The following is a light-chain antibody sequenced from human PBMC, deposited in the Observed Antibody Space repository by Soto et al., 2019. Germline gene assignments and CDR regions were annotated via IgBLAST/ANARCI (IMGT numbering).Light chain of an antibody. J-gene: IGLJ1*01. Sequence: QSVLTQPASVSGSPGQSITISCTGTSSDVGSYNLVSWYQQHPGKAPKLMIYEGSKRPSGVSNRFSGSKSGNTASLTISGLQAEDEADYYCCSYAGSSLIGTGTKVTVL. CDR1: SSDVGSYNL. CDR2: EGS. CDR3: CSYAGSSL. V-gene: IGLV2-23*01.